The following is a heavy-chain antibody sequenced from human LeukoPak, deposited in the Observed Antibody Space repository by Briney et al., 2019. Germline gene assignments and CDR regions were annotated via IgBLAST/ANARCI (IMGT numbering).Heavy chain of an antibody. Sequence: PGGSLRLSCAASGFTFSSYAMSWVRQAPGKGLEWVAFIRYDGSNKYYADSVKGRFTISRDNSKNTLYLQMNSLRAEDTAVYYCAKDQIFGVVTYFDYWGQGTLVTVSS. CDR2: IRYDGSNK. CDR3: AKDQIFGVVTYFDY. J-gene: IGHJ4*02. V-gene: IGHV3-30*02. CDR1: GFTFSSYA. D-gene: IGHD3-3*01.